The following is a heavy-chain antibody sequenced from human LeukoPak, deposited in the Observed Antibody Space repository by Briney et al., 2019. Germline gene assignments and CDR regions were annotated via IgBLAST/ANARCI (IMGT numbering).Heavy chain of an antibody. CDR1: GDSVSSGSYF. CDR3: ASLGYCNSTTCYDSDY. V-gene: IGHV4-61*01. J-gene: IGHJ4*02. CDR2: IYYSGST. D-gene: IGHD2/OR15-2a*01. Sequence: SETLSLTCTVSGDSVSSGSYFWSWIRQPPGEGLEWIGYIYYSGSTHYNPSLKSRVTISVDTSKNQFSLKLSSVTAADTAVYYCASLGYCNSTTCYDSDYWGQGTLVTVSS.